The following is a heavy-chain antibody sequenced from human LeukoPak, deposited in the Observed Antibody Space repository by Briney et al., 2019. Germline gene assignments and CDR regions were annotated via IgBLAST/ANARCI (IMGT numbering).Heavy chain of an antibody. V-gene: IGHV1-18*01. Sequence: ASVKVSCKASGYTFTSYGISWVRQAPGEGVEGMGWISAYNGNTNYAQKLQGRVTMTTDTSTSTAYMELRSLRSDDTAVYYCARAVRPIAAANYWGQGTLVTVSS. CDR3: ARAVRPIAAANY. CDR1: GYTFTSYG. CDR2: ISAYNGNT. D-gene: IGHD6-13*01. J-gene: IGHJ4*02.